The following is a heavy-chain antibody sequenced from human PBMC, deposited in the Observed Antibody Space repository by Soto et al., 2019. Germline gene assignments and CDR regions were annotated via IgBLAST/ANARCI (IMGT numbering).Heavy chain of an antibody. V-gene: IGHV4-30-2*01. CDR1: GGSISSGGYS. D-gene: IGHD3-22*01. Sequence: QLPLQESGSGLVKPSQTLSLTCAVSGGSISSGGYSWSWIRQPPGKGLEWIGYIYHSGSTYYNPSLKSRVTISVDRSKNQFSLKLSSVTAADTAVYYCARGSSGYRHLDYWGQGTLVTVSS. J-gene: IGHJ4*02. CDR3: ARGSSGYRHLDY. CDR2: IYHSGST.